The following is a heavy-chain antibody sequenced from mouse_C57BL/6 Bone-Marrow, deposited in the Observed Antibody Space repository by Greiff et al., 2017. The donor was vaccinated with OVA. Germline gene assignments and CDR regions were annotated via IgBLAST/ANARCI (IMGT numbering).Heavy chain of an antibody. CDR1: GFSLNSYG. CDR3: ASGGGFAY. Sequence: VKLVESGPGLVAPSQSLSITCTVSGFSLNSYGVDWVRQSPGKGLEWLGVIWGVGSTNYNSALKSRLSISKDNSKSQVFLNMHSLQTDDTAMYYCASGGGFAYWGQGTLVTVSA. J-gene: IGHJ3*01. V-gene: IGHV2-6*01. CDR2: IWGVGST.